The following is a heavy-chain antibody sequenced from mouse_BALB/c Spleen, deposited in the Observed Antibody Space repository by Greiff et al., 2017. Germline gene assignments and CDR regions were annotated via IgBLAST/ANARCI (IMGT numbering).Heavy chain of an antibody. CDR1: GYAFSSYW. CDR3: GAYYGNYGYFDY. D-gene: IGHD2-10*01. V-gene: IGHV1-80*01. CDR2: IYPGDGDT. J-gene: IGHJ2*01. Sequence: VQLQQSGAELVRPGSSVKISCKASGYAFSSYWMNWVKQRPGQGLEWIGQIYPGDGDTNYNGKFKGKATLTADKSSSTAYMQLSSLTSEDSAVYFCGAYYGNYGYFDYWGQGTTLTVSS.